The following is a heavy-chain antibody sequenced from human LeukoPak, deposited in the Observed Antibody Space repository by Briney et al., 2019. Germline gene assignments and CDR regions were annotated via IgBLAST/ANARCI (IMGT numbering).Heavy chain of an antibody. V-gene: IGHV3-23*01. D-gene: IGHD2-8*01. CDR2: ISGSGGST. CDR3: AKGRDSYAILDY. CDR1: GFTFSNYG. Sequence: GGSLRLSCAASGFTFSNYGMNWVRQAPGKGLEWVSAISGSGGSTYYANSVKGRFTISRDNYKSTPYLQMSSLRAEDTAVYYCAKGRDSYAILDYWGQGTLVTVSS. J-gene: IGHJ4*02.